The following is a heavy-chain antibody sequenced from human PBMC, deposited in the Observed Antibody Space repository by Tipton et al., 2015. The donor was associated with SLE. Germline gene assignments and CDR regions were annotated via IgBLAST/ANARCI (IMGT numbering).Heavy chain of an antibody. CDR1: GYSISSGFY. V-gene: IGHV4-38-2*02. CDR2: IYQRGSTYYTRGST. D-gene: IGHD6-13*01. CDR3: ARAAGRDGYSSSWAPFDY. J-gene: IGHJ4*02. Sequence: TLSLTCTVSGYSISSGFYWAWIRQPPGKGLEWIGFIYQRGSTYYTRGSTYYNPSLKSRVTISVDTSKNQFSLKLSSVTAADTAVYYCARAAGRDGYSSSWAPFDYWGQGTLVAVSS.